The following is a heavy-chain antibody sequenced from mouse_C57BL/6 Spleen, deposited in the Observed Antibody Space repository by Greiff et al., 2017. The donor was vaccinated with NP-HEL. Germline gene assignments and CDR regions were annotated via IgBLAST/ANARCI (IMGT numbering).Heavy chain of an antibody. Sequence: VQLQQSGAELVRPGASVTLSCKASGYTFTDYEMHWVKQTPVHGLEWIGAIDPETGGTAYNQKFKGKAILTADKSSSTAYMELRSLTSEDSAVYYCTDYDEDAMDYWGQGTSVTVSS. J-gene: IGHJ4*01. CDR3: TDYDEDAMDY. CDR1: GYTFTDYE. D-gene: IGHD2-4*01. CDR2: IDPETGGT. V-gene: IGHV1-15*01.